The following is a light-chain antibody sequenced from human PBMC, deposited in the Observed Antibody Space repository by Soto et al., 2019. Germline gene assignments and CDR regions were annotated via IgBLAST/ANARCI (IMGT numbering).Light chain of an antibody. V-gene: IGLV1-40*01. J-gene: IGLJ2*01. CDR1: SSNIGAGYD. CDR3: QSYDSSLSGGV. CDR2: GNS. Sequence: QSVLTQPPSVSGAPGQRVTISCTGSSSNIGAGYDVHWYQQLPGTAPKLLIYGNSNRPSGVPDRFSGSKSGTSASLAITGRQAEDEADYYRQSYDSSLSGGVFGGGTQLTVL.